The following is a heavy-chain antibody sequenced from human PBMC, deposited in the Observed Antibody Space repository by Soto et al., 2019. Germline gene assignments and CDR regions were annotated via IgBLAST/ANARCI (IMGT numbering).Heavy chain of an antibody. J-gene: IGHJ6*02. CDR1: GFTFSSYA. CDR3: ARDRGGYYYGYYYGMDV. D-gene: IGHD3-22*01. Sequence: QVQLVESGGGVVQPGRSLRLSCAASGFTFSSYAMHWVRQAPGKGLEWVAVISYDGSNKYYADSVKGRFTISRDNSXNXXYLQMNSLRAEDTAVYYCARDRGGYYYGYYYGMDVWGQGTTVTVSS. CDR2: ISYDGSNK. V-gene: IGHV3-30-3*01.